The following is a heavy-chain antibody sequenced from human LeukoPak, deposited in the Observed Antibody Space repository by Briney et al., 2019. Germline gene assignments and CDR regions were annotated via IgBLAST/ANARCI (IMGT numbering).Heavy chain of an antibody. Sequence: GGSLRLSCAASGFTFSSYWMNWVRLAPGKGMEWVAIIEKDGSEILYVDSVKGRFTISRDNAKNSLYLQMNSLRAEDTAVYYCAAGAGWLIDWWGQGTLVTVSS. J-gene: IGHJ4*02. CDR2: IEKDGSEI. D-gene: IGHD6-19*01. V-gene: IGHV3-7*01. CDR1: GFTFSSYW. CDR3: AAGAGWLIDW.